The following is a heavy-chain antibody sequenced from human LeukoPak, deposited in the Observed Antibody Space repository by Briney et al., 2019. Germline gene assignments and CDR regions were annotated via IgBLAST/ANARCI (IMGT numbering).Heavy chain of an antibody. CDR1: GYEFTSYG. CDR2: MSPYNGNT. J-gene: IGHJ4*02. CDR3: ARDNSAQGDDY. Sequence: ASVKVSCKASGYEFTSYGIDWVRQAPGQGLEWMGWMSPYNGNTKYAQKVQHRVTMTTDTSTSTAYMELRSLRSDDTAVYYCARDNSAQGDDYWGQGTLVTVSS. V-gene: IGHV1-18*01. D-gene: IGHD4-11*01.